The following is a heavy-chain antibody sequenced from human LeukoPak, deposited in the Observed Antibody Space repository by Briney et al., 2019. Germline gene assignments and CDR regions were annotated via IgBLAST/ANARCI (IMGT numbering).Heavy chain of an antibody. D-gene: IGHD3-22*01. CDR2: IWYGGSNK. V-gene: IGHV3-33*06. CDR1: GFTFSSYG. Sequence: PGRSLRLSCAASGFTFSSYGMHWVRQAPGKGLEWVAVIWYGGSNKYYADSVKGRFTISRDNSKNTLYLQMNSLRAEDTAVYYCAKDRYDSSGYYPFDYWGQGTQVTVSS. CDR3: AKDRYDSSGYYPFDY. J-gene: IGHJ4*02.